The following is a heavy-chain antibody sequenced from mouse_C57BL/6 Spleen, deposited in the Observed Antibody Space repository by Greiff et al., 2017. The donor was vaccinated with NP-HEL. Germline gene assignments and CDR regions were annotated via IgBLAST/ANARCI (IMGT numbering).Heavy chain of an antibody. CDR1: GYTFTSYW. D-gene: IGHD2-1*01. Sequence: QVQLQQPGAELVKPGASVKLSCKASGYTFTSYWMHWVKQGPGQGLEWIGMIHPNSGSTNYNEKFKSKATLTVDKSSSTAYMQLSSLTSEDSAVYYGARPRLLSFYSDVWGKGTTATVSP. V-gene: IGHV1-64*01. CDR3: ARPRLLSFYSDV. J-gene: IGHJ1*03. CDR2: IHPNSGST.